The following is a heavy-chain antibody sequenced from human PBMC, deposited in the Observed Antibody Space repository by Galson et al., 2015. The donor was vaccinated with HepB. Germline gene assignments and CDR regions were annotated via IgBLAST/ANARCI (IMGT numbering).Heavy chain of an antibody. V-gene: IGHV3-9*01. CDR3: AKRSEIGSSWYYFDY. CDR1: GFTFDDYA. D-gene: IGHD6-13*01. J-gene: IGHJ4*02. CDR2: ISWNSGSI. Sequence: SLRLSCAASGFTFDDYAMHWVRQAPGKGLEWVSGISWNSGSIGYADSVKGRFTISRDNAKNSLYLQMNSLRAEDTALYYCAKRSEIGSSWYYFDYWGQGTLVTVSS.